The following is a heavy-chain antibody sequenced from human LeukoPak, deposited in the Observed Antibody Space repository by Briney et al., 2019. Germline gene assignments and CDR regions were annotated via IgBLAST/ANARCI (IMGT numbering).Heavy chain of an antibody. CDR3: AREGYSYGGLDAFDI. Sequence: GGSLRLSCVASGFTFRTYAMSWVRQAPGKGLEWVSGISDSGGTTYYVDSVKGRFTISRDNAKNSLYLQMNSLRAEDTAVYYCAREGYSYGGLDAFDIWGQGTMVTVSS. CDR1: GFTFRTYA. CDR2: ISDSGGTT. J-gene: IGHJ3*02. D-gene: IGHD5-18*01. V-gene: IGHV3-23*01.